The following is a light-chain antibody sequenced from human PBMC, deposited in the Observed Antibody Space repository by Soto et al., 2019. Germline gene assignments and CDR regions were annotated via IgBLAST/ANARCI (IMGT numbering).Light chain of an antibody. CDR1: QSLSDN. Sequence: EIVMTQFPATLSVSPGERATLSCRASQSLSDNLAWYQQRPGQAPRLLFYRASTRATGVPARFSASGSGTEFTLTISSLQSEDSAVSYCHQYSNWPPWTFGPGTKVEIK. CDR3: HQYSNWPPWT. J-gene: IGKJ1*01. V-gene: IGKV3-15*01. CDR2: RAS.